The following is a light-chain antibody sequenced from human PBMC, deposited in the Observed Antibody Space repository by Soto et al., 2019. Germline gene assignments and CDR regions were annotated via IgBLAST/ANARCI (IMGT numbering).Light chain of an antibody. Sequence: DIQMTQSPSAMSASVGDRFTITCRASQGISNYLAWFQQKPGKVPKXXIYAASSLQSGVPSRFSVSGSGTECTLTLSSLKHEDFATYYGLQQNSYPLTFGGGTKVDIK. J-gene: IGKJ4*01. V-gene: IGKV1-17*03. CDR2: AAS. CDR1: QGISNY. CDR3: LQQNSYPLT.